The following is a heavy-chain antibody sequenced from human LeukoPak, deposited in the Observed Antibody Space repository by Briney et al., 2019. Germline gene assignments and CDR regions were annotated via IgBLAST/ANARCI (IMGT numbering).Heavy chain of an antibody. V-gene: IGHV3-48*04. CDR1: GFTFSSYS. CDR2: ISSSGSTI. J-gene: IGHJ4*02. CDR3: ARTELLRYFDWLPRSPLDY. D-gene: IGHD3-9*01. Sequence: GGSLRLSCAASGFTFSSYSMNWVRQAPGKGLEWVSYISSSGSTIYYADSVKGRFTVSRDNAKNSLYLQMNSLRAEDTAVYYCARTELLRYFDWLPRSPLDYWGQGTLVTVSS.